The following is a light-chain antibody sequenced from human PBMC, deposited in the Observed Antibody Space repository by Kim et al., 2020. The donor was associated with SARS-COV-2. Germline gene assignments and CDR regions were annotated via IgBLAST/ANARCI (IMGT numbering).Light chain of an antibody. J-gene: IGLJ1*01. CDR2: DNN. V-gene: IGLV1-51*01. Sequence: QKFSLSFSGSSSNIGNNYVSWYQQLPGIAPKLLIYDNNKRPSGIPDRFSGSKSGTSATLGITGLQTGDEADYYCGTWDNSLSAGYVFGTGTKVTVL. CDR3: GTWDNSLSAGYV. CDR1: SSNIGNNY.